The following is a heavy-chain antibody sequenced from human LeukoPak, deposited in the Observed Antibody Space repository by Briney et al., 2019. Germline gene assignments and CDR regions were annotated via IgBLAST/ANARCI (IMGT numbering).Heavy chain of an antibody. CDR2: INPNSGGT. V-gene: IGHV1-2*02. CDR1: GYSENFYG. CDR3: ARAYYDFWSGYSVPLAFDY. Sequence: ASVKVSCKTSGYSENFYGITWVRQAPGQGLEWMGWINPNSGGTNYAQKFQGRVTMTRDTSISTAYMELSRLRSDDTAVYYCARAYYDFWSGYSVPLAFDYWGQGTLVTVSS. D-gene: IGHD3-3*01. J-gene: IGHJ4*02.